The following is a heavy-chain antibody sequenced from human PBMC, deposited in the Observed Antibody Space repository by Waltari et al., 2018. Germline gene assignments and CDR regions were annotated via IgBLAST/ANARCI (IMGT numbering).Heavy chain of an antibody. CDR2: LNPNSGNT. CDR3: ARELPAAMGSYYYYGMDV. Sequence: QVQLVQSGAEVKKPGASVKVSCKASGYTFTGYYMHWVRQATGQGLEWMGWLNPNSGNTGYAQKFQGRVTMTRNTSISTAYMELSSLRSEDTAVYYCARELPAAMGSYYYYGMDVWGQGTTVTVSS. CDR1: GYTFTGYY. D-gene: IGHD2-2*01. J-gene: IGHJ6*02. V-gene: IGHV1-8*02.